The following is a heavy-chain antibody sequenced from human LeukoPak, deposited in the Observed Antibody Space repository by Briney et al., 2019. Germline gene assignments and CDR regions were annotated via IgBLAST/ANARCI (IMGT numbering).Heavy chain of an antibody. CDR3: ARVPGYGGNSACDY. D-gene: IGHD4-23*01. CDR1: GYTFPSYV. V-gene: IGHV1-18*01. CDR2: ISASNGNP. Sequence: GSSVTVSCKASGYTFPSYVLSWVRQAPAQGLDWMGWISASNGNPNYAQKLQGRVTMTPDTSTSTAYVELRSLRSDDRAVYYCARVPGYGGNSACDYWGQGTLVTVSS. J-gene: IGHJ4*02.